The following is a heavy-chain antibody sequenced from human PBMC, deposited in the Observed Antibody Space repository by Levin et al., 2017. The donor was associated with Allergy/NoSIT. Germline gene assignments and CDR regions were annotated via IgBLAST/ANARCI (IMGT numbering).Heavy chain of an antibody. J-gene: IGHJ4*02. CDR1: GFTFSSYA. CDR3: ARVSAFLRFGEAFDY. Sequence: PGGSLRLSCAASGFTFSSYAMHWVRQAPGKGLEWVAVISYDGSNKYYADSVKGRFTISRDNSKNTLYLQMNSLRAEDTAVYYCARVSAFLRFGEAFDYWGQGPLVTVSS. V-gene: IGHV3-30-3*01. D-gene: IGHD3-10*01. CDR2: ISYDGSNK.